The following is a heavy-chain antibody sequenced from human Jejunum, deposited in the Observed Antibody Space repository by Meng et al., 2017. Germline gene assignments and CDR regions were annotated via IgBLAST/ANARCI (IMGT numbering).Heavy chain of an antibody. Sequence: GGSLRLSCAASGFTFSGSHMHWVRQVSGKGLEWVGHIRSEGDNYATAYAASVEGRFTITRDDSKNTDYLHMNSLKTEDTAVYYCSRQTESTHDFWGQGTLVTVSS. J-gene: IGHJ4*02. V-gene: IGHV3-73*01. CDR2: IRSEGDNYAT. CDR3: SRQTESTHDF. CDR1: GFTFSGSH.